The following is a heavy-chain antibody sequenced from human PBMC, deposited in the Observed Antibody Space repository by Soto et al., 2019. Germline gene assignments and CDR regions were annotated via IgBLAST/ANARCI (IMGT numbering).Heavy chain of an antibody. CDR3: AKDRPPRIVVVPAAIGYYFDY. D-gene: IGHD2-2*01. V-gene: IGHV3-23*01. CDR2: ISGSGGST. CDR1: GFTFSSYA. Sequence: PGGSLRLSCAASGFTFSSYAMSWVRQAPGKGLEWVSAISGSGGSTYYADSVKGRFTISRDNSKNTLYLQMNSLRAEDTAVYYCAKDRPPRIVVVPAAIGYYFDYWGQGTLVTVSS. J-gene: IGHJ4*02.